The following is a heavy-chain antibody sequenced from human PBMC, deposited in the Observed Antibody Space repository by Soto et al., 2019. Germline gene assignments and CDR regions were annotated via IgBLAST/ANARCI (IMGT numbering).Heavy chain of an antibody. Sequence: EVQLLESGGGLVQPGGPLRLSCAASGFTFSNYAVTWVRQAPGKGLEWVSTISGSGGSTYYADSVKGRFTISRDNSKNTLYLQMNSLRAEDTAVYYCAKDQGSSWYEIDYWGQGTLGTVS. CDR2: ISGSGGST. J-gene: IGHJ4*02. D-gene: IGHD6-13*01. V-gene: IGHV3-23*01. CDR3: AKDQGSSWYEIDY. CDR1: GFTFSNYA.